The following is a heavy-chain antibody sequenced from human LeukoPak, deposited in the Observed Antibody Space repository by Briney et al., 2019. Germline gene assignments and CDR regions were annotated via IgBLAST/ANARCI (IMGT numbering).Heavy chain of an antibody. J-gene: IGHJ6*02. CDR1: GFTVSSNY. V-gene: IGHV3-53*01. Sequence: PGGSLRLSCAASGFTVSSNYMSWVRQPPGKGLEWVSTIYSGGDTYYADSVKGRFTISRDNSKNTLYLQMNSLRAEDTAVYYCAKDLYSSSWYYGMDVWGQGTTVTVSS. D-gene: IGHD6-6*01. CDR2: IYSGGDT. CDR3: AKDLYSSSWYYGMDV.